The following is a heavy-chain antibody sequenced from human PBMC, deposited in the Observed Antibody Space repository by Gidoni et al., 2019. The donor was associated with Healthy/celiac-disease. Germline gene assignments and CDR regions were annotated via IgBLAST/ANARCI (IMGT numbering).Heavy chain of an antibody. CDR2: IDPSDSYT. CDR3: ATAGDSSSRI. Sequence: EVQLVQSGAEVKKPGESLRISCRGSGYSFTIYWISWVRQMPGKGLEWMGRIDPSDSYTNYSPSFQGHVTISADKSISTAYLQWSSLKASDTAMYYCATAGDSSSRIWGQGTMVTVSS. CDR1: GYSFTIYW. J-gene: IGHJ3*02. V-gene: IGHV5-10-1*03. D-gene: IGHD6-6*01.